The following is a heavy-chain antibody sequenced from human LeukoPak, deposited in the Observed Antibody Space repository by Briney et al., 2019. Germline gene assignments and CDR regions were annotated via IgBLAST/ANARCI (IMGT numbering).Heavy chain of an antibody. V-gene: IGHV4-39*07. CDR2: IYYSGST. D-gene: IGHD2-2*01. CDR1: GGSISSSSYY. Sequence: SETLSLTCTVSGGSISSSSYYWGWIRQPPGKGLEWIGSIYYSGSTYYNPSLKSRVTISVDTSKNQFSLKLSSVTAADTAVYYCARALIVVVPAASYYYMDVWGKGTTVTVSS. CDR3: ARALIVVVPAASYYYMDV. J-gene: IGHJ6*03.